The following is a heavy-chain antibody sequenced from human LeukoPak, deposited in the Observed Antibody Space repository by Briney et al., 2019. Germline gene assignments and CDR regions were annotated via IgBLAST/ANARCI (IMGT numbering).Heavy chain of an antibody. CDR3: ARAPVVGQGGY. V-gene: IGHV3-53*01. D-gene: IGHD2-15*01. CDR1: GFTVSSNY. J-gene: IGHJ4*02. CDR2: IYSDGST. Sequence: GGSLRLSCAASGFTVSSNYMSWVRQAPGKGLEWVSVIYSDGSTFHADSVKGRFTISRDNSKNTLYLQMNSLRAEDTAVYYCARAPVVGQGGYWGLGTLVTVSS.